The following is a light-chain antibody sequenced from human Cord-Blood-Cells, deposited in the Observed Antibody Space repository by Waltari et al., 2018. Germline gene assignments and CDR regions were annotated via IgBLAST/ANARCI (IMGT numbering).Light chain of an antibody. CDR1: QSISSW. CDR2: KAS. J-gene: IGKJ4*01. Sequence: DIQMTQSPSTLSASVGDIVTITCRASQSISSWLDWYQQKPGKAPKLLIYKASSLESGVPSRFSGSGSGTEFTLTISSLQPDDFATYYCQQYNSYSLTFGGGTKVEIK. V-gene: IGKV1-5*03. CDR3: QQYNSYSLT.